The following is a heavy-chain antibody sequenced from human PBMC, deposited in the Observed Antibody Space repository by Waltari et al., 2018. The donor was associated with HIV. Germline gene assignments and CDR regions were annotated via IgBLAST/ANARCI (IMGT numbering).Heavy chain of an antibody. CDR1: GSLFRIFD. J-gene: IGHJ4*02. CDR3: ARDSHYYDSTPFDY. Sequence: QVLLVESGGGVVQPGRSLRLPCAASGSLFRIFDIHWVRQAPGKGLEWVAVIGYDGTKKDFADSVKGRFTIARDNSKNTLYLQMNSLRAEDTAVYYCARDSHYYDSTPFDYWGQGTLVTVSS. V-gene: IGHV3-33*01. CDR2: IGYDGTKK. D-gene: IGHD3-22*01.